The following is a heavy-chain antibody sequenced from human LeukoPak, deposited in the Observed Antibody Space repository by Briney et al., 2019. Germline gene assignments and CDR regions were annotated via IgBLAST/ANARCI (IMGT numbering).Heavy chain of an antibody. Sequence: GGSLRLSCAASGFSFSSYSMNWARQAPGKGLEWVSYISSSSNTIYYADSVKGRFTISRDNAKNSLYLQMNSLRAEDTAVYYCARDQWLDYWGQGTLVTVSS. CDR2: ISSSSNTI. CDR1: GFSFSSYS. CDR3: ARDQWLDY. J-gene: IGHJ4*02. D-gene: IGHD6-19*01. V-gene: IGHV3-48*04.